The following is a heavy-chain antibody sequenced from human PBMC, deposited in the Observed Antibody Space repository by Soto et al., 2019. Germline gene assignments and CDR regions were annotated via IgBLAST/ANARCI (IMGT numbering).Heavy chain of an antibody. Sequence: PGGSLRLSCAASGVTFCSYAMSWVRQAPGKGLEWVSAISGSGGSTYYADSVKGRFTISRDNSKNTLYLQMNSLRAEDTAVYYCAKVRVGRIAVAGTYYYYGMDVWGQGTTVTVSS. CDR1: GVTFCSYA. CDR3: AKVRVGRIAVAGTYYYYGMDV. CDR2: ISGSGGST. J-gene: IGHJ6*02. V-gene: IGHV3-23*01. D-gene: IGHD6-19*01.